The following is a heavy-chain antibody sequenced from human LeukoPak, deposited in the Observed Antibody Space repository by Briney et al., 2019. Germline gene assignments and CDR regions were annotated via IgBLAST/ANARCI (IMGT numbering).Heavy chain of an antibody. Sequence: PGGSLRLSCAASGFTLSSYSMNWVRQAPGKGLEWVSYISSSSSTIYYADSVKGRFTISRDNAKNSLYLQMNSLRDEDTAVYYCARAWDSSGYLYYFDYWGPGTLVTVSS. CDR2: ISSSSSTI. CDR3: ARAWDSSGYLYYFDY. D-gene: IGHD3-22*01. J-gene: IGHJ4*02. CDR1: GFTLSSYS. V-gene: IGHV3-48*02.